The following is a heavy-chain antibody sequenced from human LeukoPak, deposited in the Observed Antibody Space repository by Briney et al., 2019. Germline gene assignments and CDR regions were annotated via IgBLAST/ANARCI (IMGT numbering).Heavy chain of an antibody. V-gene: IGHV3-21*01. CDR1: GFTFSSYS. D-gene: IGHD1-14*01. CDR2: ISSSSSYI. Sequence: GGSLRHSCAASGFTFSSYSMNWVRQAPGKGLEWVSSISSSSSYIYYADSVKGRFTISRDNAKNSLYLQMNSLRAEDTAVYYCARDPDLYYYYGMDVWGQGTTVTVSS. CDR3: ARDPDLYYYYGMDV. J-gene: IGHJ6*02.